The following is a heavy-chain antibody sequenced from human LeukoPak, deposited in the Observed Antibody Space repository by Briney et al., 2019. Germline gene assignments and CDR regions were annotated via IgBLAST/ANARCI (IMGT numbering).Heavy chain of an antibody. CDR3: ARGTDSSVRY. V-gene: IGHV4-59*12. J-gene: IGHJ4*02. CDR1: GGSISSYY. D-gene: IGHD3-22*01. Sequence: PSETLSLTCTVSGGSISSYYWSWIRQPPGKGLEWIGSIYYSGSTNYNPSLKSRVTISVDTSKNQYSLKLSSVTAADTAVYYCARGTDSSVRYWGQGTLVTVSS. CDR2: IYYSGST.